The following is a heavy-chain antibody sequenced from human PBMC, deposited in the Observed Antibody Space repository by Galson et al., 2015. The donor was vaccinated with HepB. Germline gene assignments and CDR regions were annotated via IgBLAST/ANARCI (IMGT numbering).Heavy chain of an antibody. CDR3: AREVGDGHDYYFDS. Sequence: SLRLSCAASGFTVSSKYMNWVRQAPGKGLEWVSVIYSGGSTYYADPGKGRFTLSRDNSKNTLYLQMNSLRDEDTAVYYCAREVGDGHDYYFDSWGQGTLVTVSS. V-gene: IGHV3-66*01. J-gene: IGHJ4*02. CDR2: IYSGGST. CDR1: GFTVSSKY. D-gene: IGHD5-24*01.